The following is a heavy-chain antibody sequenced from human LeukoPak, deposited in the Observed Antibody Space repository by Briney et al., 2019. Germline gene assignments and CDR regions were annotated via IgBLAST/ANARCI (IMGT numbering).Heavy chain of an antibody. V-gene: IGHV1-3*01. J-gene: IGHJ4*02. D-gene: IGHD6-13*01. CDR3: ARRSIAAAGILDY. Sequence: ASVKVSCKASGYTFTSYAMHWVRQAPGQRLEWMGWINAGNGNTKYSQKFQGRVTITRDTSASTAYMELSSPRSEDTAVYYCARRSIAAAGILDYWGQGTLVTVSS. CDR2: INAGNGNT. CDR1: GYTFTSYA.